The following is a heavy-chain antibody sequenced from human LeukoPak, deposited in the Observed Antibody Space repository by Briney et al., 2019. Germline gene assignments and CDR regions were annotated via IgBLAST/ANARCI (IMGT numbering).Heavy chain of an antibody. CDR1: GFTFSSYA. J-gene: IGHJ4*02. CDR2: ISYDGSNK. CDR3: AREKIVGATNRRGYYFDY. Sequence: PGGSLRLSCAASGFTFSSYAMHWVRQAPGKGLEWVAVISYDGSNKYYADSVKGRFTISRDNSKNTLYLQMNSLRAEDTAVYYCAREKIVGATNRRGYYFDYWGQGTLVTVSS. D-gene: IGHD1-26*01. V-gene: IGHV3-30-3*01.